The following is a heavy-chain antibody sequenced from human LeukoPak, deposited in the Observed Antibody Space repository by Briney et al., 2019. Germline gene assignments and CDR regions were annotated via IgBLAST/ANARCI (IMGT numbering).Heavy chain of an antibody. CDR1: GYTFTGYY. Sequence: VSVKVSCKASGYTFTGYYMHWVRQAPGQGLEWMGWINPNSGGTNYAQKFQGRVTMTRDTSISTAYMELSRLRSDDTAVYYCARESIVGATLHAFDIWGQGTMVTVSS. J-gene: IGHJ3*02. CDR3: ARESIVGATLHAFDI. V-gene: IGHV1-2*02. CDR2: INPNSGGT. D-gene: IGHD1-26*01.